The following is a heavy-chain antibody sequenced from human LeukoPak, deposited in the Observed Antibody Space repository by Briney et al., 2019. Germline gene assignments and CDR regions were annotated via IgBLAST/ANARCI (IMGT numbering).Heavy chain of an antibody. CDR2: ISSSGSTI. CDR1: GFTFSSYE. D-gene: IGHD4-23*01. Sequence: GGSLRLSCAASGFTFSSYEMHWVRQAPGKGLEWVSYISSSGSTIYYADSVKGRFTISRDNAKNSLCLQMNSPRAEDTAGYYCARDYGGSSPFDYWGQGTLVTVSS. J-gene: IGHJ4*02. V-gene: IGHV3-48*03. CDR3: ARDYGGSSPFDY.